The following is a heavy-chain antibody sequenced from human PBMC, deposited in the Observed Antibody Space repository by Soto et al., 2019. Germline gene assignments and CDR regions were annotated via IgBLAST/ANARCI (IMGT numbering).Heavy chain of an antibody. CDR3: ARDSYGMDV. J-gene: IGHJ6*02. CDR1: GFTFSNYA. Sequence: QVQVVESGGGVVHPGRSLRLSCVAFGFTFSNYAMHWVRQAPGKGLEWVAVILYDGSSKYYVDSVKGRFTISRDNSMDTLYLQLNSLRADDTAVYYCARDSYGMDVWGQGTTVTVSS. V-gene: IGHV3-33*01. CDR2: ILYDGSSK.